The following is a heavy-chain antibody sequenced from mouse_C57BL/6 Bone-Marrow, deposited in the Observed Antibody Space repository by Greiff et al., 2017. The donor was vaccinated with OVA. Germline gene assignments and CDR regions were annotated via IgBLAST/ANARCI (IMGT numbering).Heavy chain of an antibody. CDR3: ARDSGWRGFDY. CDR2: ILPSIGRT. CDR1: DSEVFPFAF. J-gene: IGHJ2*01. V-gene: IGHV15-2*01. D-gene: IGHD1-1*02. Sequence: VKLKESGSELRSPGSSVKLSCKDFDSEVFPFAFMCWVRQKPGHGFEWNGGILPSIGRTIYGEKFEDKAILDADTQSNTAYLELNSLTSEDSAIYYCARDSGWRGFDYWGQGTTLTVSS.